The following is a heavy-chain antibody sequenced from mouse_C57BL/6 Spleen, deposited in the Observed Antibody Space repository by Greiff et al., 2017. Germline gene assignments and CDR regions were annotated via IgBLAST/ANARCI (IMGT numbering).Heavy chain of an antibody. CDR1: GFTFSDYG. CDR2: ISSGSSTI. Sequence: DVHLVESGGGLVKPGGSLKLSCAASGFTFSDYGMHWVRQAPEKGLEWVAYISSGSSTIYYADTVKGRFTISRDNAKNTLFLQMTSLRSEDTAMYYCATSSYWYFDVWGTGTTVTVSS. CDR3: ATSSYWYFDV. V-gene: IGHV5-17*01. D-gene: IGHD1-1*01. J-gene: IGHJ1*03.